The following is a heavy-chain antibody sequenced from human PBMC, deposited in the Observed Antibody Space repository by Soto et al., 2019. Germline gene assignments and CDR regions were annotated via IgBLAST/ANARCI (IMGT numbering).Heavy chain of an antibody. CDR2: IKPSGDSR. V-gene: IGHV1-46*01. Sequence: ASVKVSCKASGISFSDYFMHWLRQAPGQGLEWMGIIKPSGDSRNYAQKFQGRVTITRDTYTSTVYIDLSSLRYEDTVGYYFARVTFITNPSRPQFFDYWGQGTLVTVSS. CDR3: ARVTFITNPSRPQFFDY. J-gene: IGHJ4*02. CDR1: GISFSDYF. D-gene: IGHD6-6*01.